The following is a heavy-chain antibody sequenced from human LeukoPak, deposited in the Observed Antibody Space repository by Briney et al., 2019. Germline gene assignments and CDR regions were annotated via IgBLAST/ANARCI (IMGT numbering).Heavy chain of an antibody. CDR1: GGSFSGYY. V-gene: IGHV4-34*01. Sequence: SKTLSLTCAVYGGSFSGYYWSWIRQPPGKGLEWIGEINHSGSTNYNPSLKSRVTISVDTSKNQFSLKLSSVTAADTAVYYCATEAIAAAGTRDWFDPWGQGTLVTVSS. J-gene: IGHJ5*02. CDR3: ATEAIAAAGTRDWFDP. CDR2: INHSGST. D-gene: IGHD6-13*01.